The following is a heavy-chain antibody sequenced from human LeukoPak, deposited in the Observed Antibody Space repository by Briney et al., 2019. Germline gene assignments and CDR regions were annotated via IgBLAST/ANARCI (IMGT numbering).Heavy chain of an antibody. CDR1: GGSISSGSYY. J-gene: IGHJ5*02. Sequence: SETLSLTCTVSGGSISSGSYYWSWIRQPPGKGLEWIGEINHSGSTNYNPSLKSRVTISVDTSKNQFSLKLSSVTAADTAVYYCARYCSSTSCDKYNWFDPWGQGTLVTVSS. CDR3: ARYCSSTSCDKYNWFDP. V-gene: IGHV4-39*07. D-gene: IGHD2-2*01. CDR2: INHSGST.